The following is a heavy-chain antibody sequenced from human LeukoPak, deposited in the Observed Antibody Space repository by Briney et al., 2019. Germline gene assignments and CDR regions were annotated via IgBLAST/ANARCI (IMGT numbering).Heavy chain of an antibody. CDR2: IYTSGST. CDR3: ARVVLWEYYFDY. D-gene: IGHD3-3*01. V-gene: IGHV4-61*02. Sequence: SETLSLTCTVSGGSISSGSYYWSWIRQPAGKGLEWIGRIYTSGSTNYNPSLKSRVTISVDTSKNQFSLKLSSVTAADTAVYYCARVVLWEYYFDYWGQGTLVTVSS. J-gene: IGHJ4*02. CDR1: GGSISSGSYY.